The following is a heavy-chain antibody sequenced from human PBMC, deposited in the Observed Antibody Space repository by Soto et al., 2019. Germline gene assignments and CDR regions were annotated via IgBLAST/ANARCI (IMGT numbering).Heavy chain of an antibody. D-gene: IGHD3-22*01. CDR1: GYSFTSYW. Sequence: GDSLKISCKGSGYSFTSYWIGWVRQMPGKGLEWMGIIYPGDSDTRYSPSFQGQVTISADKSISTAYLQWGSLKASDTAMYYCASLNYYDSSGYGPDAFDIWGQGTMVTVSS. CDR2: IYPGDSDT. V-gene: IGHV5-51*01. J-gene: IGHJ3*02. CDR3: ASLNYYDSSGYGPDAFDI.